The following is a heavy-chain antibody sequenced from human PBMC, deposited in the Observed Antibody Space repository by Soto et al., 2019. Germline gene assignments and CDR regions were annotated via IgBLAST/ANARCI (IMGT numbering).Heavy chain of an antibody. CDR2: IIPIFGTA. Sequence: ASVKVSCKASGGTFSSYAISWVRQAPGQGLEWMGGIIPIFGTANYAQKFQGRVTITADESTSTAYMELSSLRSEDTAVYYCARDSMYSSSWNYYGMDVWGQGTTVTVSS. J-gene: IGHJ6*02. D-gene: IGHD6-13*01. CDR1: GGTFSSYA. CDR3: ARDSMYSSSWNYYGMDV. V-gene: IGHV1-69*13.